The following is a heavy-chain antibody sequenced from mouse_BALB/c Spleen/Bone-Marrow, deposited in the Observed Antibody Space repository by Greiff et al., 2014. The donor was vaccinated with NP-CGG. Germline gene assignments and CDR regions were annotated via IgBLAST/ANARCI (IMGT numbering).Heavy chain of an antibody. J-gene: IGHJ2*01. CDR3: VRRVQLDY. Sequence: EVQLVESGGGLVKPGGSLKLSCAASGFAFSSYDMSWVRQTPEKRLEWVATISSGGSYTYYPDSVEGRFTISRDNARNTLSLQMSSLRSEDTALYYCVRRVQLDYWGQGTTLTVSS. V-gene: IGHV5-9*02. CDR2: ISSGGSYT. CDR1: GFAFSSYD.